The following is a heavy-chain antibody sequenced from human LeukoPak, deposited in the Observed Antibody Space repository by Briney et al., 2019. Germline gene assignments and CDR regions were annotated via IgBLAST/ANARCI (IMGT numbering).Heavy chain of an antibody. CDR3: ARDLEAANTYYFDY. J-gene: IGHJ4*02. Sequence: GGSLRLSCAASGFTFTSYSMNWVRQAPGKGLEWVSTISSAGTTYYADSVKGRFTISRDNSKNTVYLQVNSLRDEDTAVYYCARDLEAANTYYFDYWGQGTMVTVSS. V-gene: IGHV3-66*01. CDR2: ISSAGTT. D-gene: IGHD6-13*01. CDR1: GFTFTSYS.